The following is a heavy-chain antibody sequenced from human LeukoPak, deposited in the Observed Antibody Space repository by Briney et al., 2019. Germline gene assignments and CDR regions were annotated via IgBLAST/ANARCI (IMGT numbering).Heavy chain of an antibody. D-gene: IGHD2-15*01. CDR2: VDPEDGET. Sequence: ASVKVSCKVSGYTFTDYYMHWVQQAPGKGLEWMGLVDPEDGETIYAEKFQGRVTITADTSTDTAYMELSSLRSEDTAVYYCATGPVAGAFDIRGQGTMVTVSS. CDR3: ATGPVAGAFDI. CDR1: GYTFTDYY. V-gene: IGHV1-69-2*01. J-gene: IGHJ3*02.